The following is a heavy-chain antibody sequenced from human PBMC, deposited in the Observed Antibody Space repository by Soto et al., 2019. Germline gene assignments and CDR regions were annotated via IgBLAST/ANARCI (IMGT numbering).Heavy chain of an antibody. CDR3: ARSRGSGWSFDY. CDR2: MYYSGNT. Sequence: QVQLQESGPGLVKPSETLSLTCTVSGGSIGTYYWSWFRQPPGKGLEWIGYMYYSGNTKYNPSLQSRVTISLDKSMNLCALNLTSLNAAGTAKYYCARSRGSGWSFDYWGQVTLVSVSS. D-gene: IGHD6-19*01. CDR1: GGSIGTYY. V-gene: IGHV4-59*01. J-gene: IGHJ4*02.